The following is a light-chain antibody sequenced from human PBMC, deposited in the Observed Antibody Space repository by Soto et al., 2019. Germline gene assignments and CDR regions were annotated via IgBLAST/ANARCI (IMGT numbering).Light chain of an antibody. CDR2: AAS. CDR3: LQDYSYPYT. J-gene: IGKJ2*01. V-gene: IGKV1-6*01. Sequence: AIQMTQSPSSLSASVGDRVTITCRASQGIRNGLGWYQQKPGKAPKLLIFAASSVQSGVPSRFSGSGAGTDFTLTISSLQPEDFVTYYCLQDYSYPYTFGQGTKLDIK. CDR1: QGIRNG.